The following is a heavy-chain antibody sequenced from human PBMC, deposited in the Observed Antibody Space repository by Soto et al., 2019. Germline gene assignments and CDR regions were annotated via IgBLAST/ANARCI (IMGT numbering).Heavy chain of an antibody. Sequence: QVHLVQSGTDVKKPGASVRVSCKGSGYIFTTYGITWVRQAPGQGLEWTGWISAHNGNTNYAQKLQGRVTVTRDTSTSTAYMELRNRRSDDTAVFYCARGRYGDYWGQGALVTVSS. CDR1: GYIFTTYG. CDR2: ISAHNGNT. V-gene: IGHV1-18*01. CDR3: ARGRYGDY. D-gene: IGHD1-1*01. J-gene: IGHJ4*02.